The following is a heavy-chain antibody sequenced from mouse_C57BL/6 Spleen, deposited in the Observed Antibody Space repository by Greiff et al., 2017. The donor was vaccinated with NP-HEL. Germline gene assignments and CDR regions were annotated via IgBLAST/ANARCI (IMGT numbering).Heavy chain of an antibody. J-gene: IGHJ4*01. CDR1: GFTFSDYG. Sequence: EVQRVESGGGLVKPGGSLKLSCAASGFTFSDYGMHWVRQAPEKGLEWVAYISSGSSTIYSADTVKGRFTISRNNAKNTLFLQKTSRRSEDTAMYYCARYEKAMDYWGQGTSVTVSS. D-gene: IGHD2-3*01. CDR3: ARYEKAMDY. V-gene: IGHV5-17*01. CDR2: ISSGSSTI.